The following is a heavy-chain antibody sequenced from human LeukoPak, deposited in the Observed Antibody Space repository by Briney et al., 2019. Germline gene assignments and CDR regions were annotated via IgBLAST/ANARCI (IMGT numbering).Heavy chain of an antibody. D-gene: IGHD3-22*01. CDR3: AKVTTMIVVVSHFDY. CDR2: ISGSGGST. CDR1: GFTFSSYA. V-gene: IGHV3-23*01. J-gene: IGHJ4*02. Sequence: GSLRLSCAASGFTFSSYAMSWVRQAPGKGLEWVSAISGSGGSTYYADSVKGRFTISRDNSKNTLYLQMNSLRAEDTAVYYCAKVTTMIVVVSHFDYWGQGTLDTVSS.